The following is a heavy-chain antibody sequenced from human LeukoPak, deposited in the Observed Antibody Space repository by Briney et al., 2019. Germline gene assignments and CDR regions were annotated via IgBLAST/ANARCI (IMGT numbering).Heavy chain of an antibody. CDR3: ARDHGDCSSTSCQWEAFDI. CDR2: ISGSGGST. Sequence: QAGGSLRLSCAASGFTFSSYAMSWVRQAPGKGLEWVSAISGSGGSTYYADSVKGRFTISRDNSKNTLYLQMNSLRAEDTAVYYCARDHGDCSSTSCQWEAFDIWGQGTMVTVSS. D-gene: IGHD2-2*01. J-gene: IGHJ3*02. CDR1: GFTFSSYA. V-gene: IGHV3-23*01.